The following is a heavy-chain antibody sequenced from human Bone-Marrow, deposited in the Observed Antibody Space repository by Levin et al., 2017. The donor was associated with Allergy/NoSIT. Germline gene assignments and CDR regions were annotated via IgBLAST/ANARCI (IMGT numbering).Heavy chain of an antibody. CDR2: INHSGST. V-gene: IGHV4-34*01. Sequence: SLTLSLPCAVYGGSFRGYYWSWIRQPPGKGLEWIGEINHSGSTNYNPSLKSRVTISVDTSKNQFSLKLSSVTAADTAVYYCAKSGYSGYEYDYWGQGTLVTVSS. CDR3: AKSGYSGYEYDY. D-gene: IGHD5-12*01. CDR1: GGSFRGYY. J-gene: IGHJ4*02.